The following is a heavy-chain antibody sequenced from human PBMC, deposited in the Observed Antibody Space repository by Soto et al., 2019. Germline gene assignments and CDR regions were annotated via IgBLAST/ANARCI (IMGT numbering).Heavy chain of an antibody. CDR3: ARVARNNAHDRNGSGSYYFIGMDV. CDR1: GGSFSGYY. CDR2: INHSGST. V-gene: IGHV4-34*01. D-gene: IGHD3-10*01. Sequence: SETLSLTCAVYGGSFSGYYWSWIRQPPGKGLEWIGEINHSGSTNYNPSLKSRVTISVDTSKNQFSLKLSSVTAADTAVYYCARVARNNAHDRNGSGSYYFIGMDVWGQGTTVTVSS. J-gene: IGHJ6*02.